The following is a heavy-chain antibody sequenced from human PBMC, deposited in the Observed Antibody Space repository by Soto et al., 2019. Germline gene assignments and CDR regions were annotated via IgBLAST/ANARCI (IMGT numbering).Heavy chain of an antibody. D-gene: IGHD5-18*01. Sequence: EVQLVESGGGLVQPGRSLRLSCAASGFTFDDYAMHWVRQAPGKGLEWVSRISWNSGSIGYADSVKGRFTISRDNAKNSLYLQMNSLRAEDTALYYCAKAVGSYGNFDDWGQGTLVTVSS. CDR2: ISWNSGSI. CDR1: GFTFDDYA. CDR3: AKAVGSYGNFDD. J-gene: IGHJ4*02. V-gene: IGHV3-9*01.